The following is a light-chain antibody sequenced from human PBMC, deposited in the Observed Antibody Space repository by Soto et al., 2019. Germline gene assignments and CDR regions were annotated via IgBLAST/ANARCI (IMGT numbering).Light chain of an antibody. CDR2: EVI. J-gene: IGLJ1*01. CDR3: SSYTNTNTYV. CDR1: SSDVGAYDS. V-gene: IGLV2-14*01. Sequence: QSVLTQPASVSGSPGQSITISCTGTSSDVGAYDSVSWYQQHPGKAPKLMIHEVINRSSGVSNRFSGSKSGNTASLTISGLQAEDEADYHCSSYTNTNTYVFGTGTKLTVL.